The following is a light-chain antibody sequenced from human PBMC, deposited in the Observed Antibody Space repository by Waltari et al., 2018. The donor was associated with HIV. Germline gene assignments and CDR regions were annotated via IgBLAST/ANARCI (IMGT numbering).Light chain of an antibody. CDR1: SRAVGSYNL. J-gene: IGLJ2*01. V-gene: IGLV2-18*02. CDR2: EVS. Sequence: QSALTQPPSVSGSPGQSVTISCTGTSRAVGSYNLVSWYQQSPGTAPKLMVYEVSNRPSGVPERFSGSKSGNTASLTISGLQAEDEADYYCSSFTSSSTVVFGGGTKLTVL. CDR3: SSFTSSSTVV.